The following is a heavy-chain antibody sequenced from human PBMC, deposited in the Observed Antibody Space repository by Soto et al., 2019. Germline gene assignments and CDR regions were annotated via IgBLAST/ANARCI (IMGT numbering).Heavy chain of an antibody. CDR3: AKDPQQLIVYFDY. Sequence: PGGSLRLSFAASGLIFSYYWMSWVRQAPGKGLERIATIRQDRSEKHHVESVKGRFTKSRDNTKNSLFIQMSSLRVEDTAVYYCAKDPQQLIVYFDYWGQGTQVTVSA. CDR1: GLIFSYYW. J-gene: IGHJ4*02. V-gene: IGHV3-7*01. D-gene: IGHD6-13*01. CDR2: IRQDRSEK.